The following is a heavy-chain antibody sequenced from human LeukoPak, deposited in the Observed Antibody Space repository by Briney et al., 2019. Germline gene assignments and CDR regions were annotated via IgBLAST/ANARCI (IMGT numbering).Heavy chain of an antibody. Sequence: SETLSLTCTVSGGSISSGSYYWSWIRQPAGKGLEWIGRIYTSGSTNYNPSLKSRVTMSVDTSKNQFSLKLSSVTAADTAVYYCARLVKYYYGSGSYPLFDYWGQGTLVTVSS. J-gene: IGHJ4*02. D-gene: IGHD3-10*01. CDR1: GGSISSGSYY. CDR2: IYTSGST. V-gene: IGHV4-61*02. CDR3: ARLVKYYYGSGSYPLFDY.